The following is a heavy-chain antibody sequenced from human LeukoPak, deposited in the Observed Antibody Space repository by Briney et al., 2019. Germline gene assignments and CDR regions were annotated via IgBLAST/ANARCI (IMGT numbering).Heavy chain of an antibody. D-gene: IGHD5-24*01. J-gene: IGHJ4*02. CDR3: ARDMVWLQFKCFDY. CDR1: GFSFSSYW. CDR2: IKQDGSEK. Sequence: QPGGSLRLSCAASGFSFSSYWMSWVRQAPGKGLEWVANIKQDGSEKYYVDSVKGRFTISRDNAKNSLYLQMNSLRAEDTAVYYCARDMVWLQFKCFDYWGQGTLVTVSS. V-gene: IGHV3-7*01.